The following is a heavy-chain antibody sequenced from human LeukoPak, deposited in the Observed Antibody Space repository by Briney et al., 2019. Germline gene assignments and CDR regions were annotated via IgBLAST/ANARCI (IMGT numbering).Heavy chain of an antibody. D-gene: IGHD2-21*02. CDR3: ARGMIVVVTNDAFDI. CDR2: INHSGST. Sequence: SETLSLTCAVYGGSFSGYYWSWIRQPPGKGLEWIGEINHSGSTNYNPSLKSRVTISVDTSKNQFSLKLSSVTAADTAVYYCARGMIVVVTNDAFDIWGQGTVVTVSS. V-gene: IGHV4-34*01. CDR1: GGSFSGYY. J-gene: IGHJ3*02.